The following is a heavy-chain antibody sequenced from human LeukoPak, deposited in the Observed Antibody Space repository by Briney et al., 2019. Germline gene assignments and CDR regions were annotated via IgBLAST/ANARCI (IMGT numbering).Heavy chain of an antibody. CDR2: ISSGDGPT. Sequence: PGGSLRLSCAASGFTFSDYYMTWIRQAPGKGLEWISYISSGDGPTYYADSVKGRFTISRDNAKNSLFLQMNSLRVEDTAVYYCARAYYYDSSGYYLYYFDYWGQGTLVTVSS. D-gene: IGHD3-22*01. CDR3: ARAYYYDSSGYYLYYFDY. CDR1: GFTFSDYY. J-gene: IGHJ4*02. V-gene: IGHV3-11*01.